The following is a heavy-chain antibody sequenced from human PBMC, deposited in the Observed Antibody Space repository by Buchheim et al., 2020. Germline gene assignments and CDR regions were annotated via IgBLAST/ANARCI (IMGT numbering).Heavy chain of an antibody. V-gene: IGHV3-33*01. CDR3: ARGGIASKGNYYGMDV. J-gene: IGHJ6*02. Sequence: QVQLVESGGGVVQPGRSLRLSCAASGFTFSSYGMHWVRQAPGKGLEWVAVIWYDGSNKYYADSVQGRFTISRDNSKNTLYLQMNSLRAEDTAVYYCARGGIASKGNYYGMDVWGQGTT. CDR2: IWYDGSNK. D-gene: IGHD6-13*01. CDR1: GFTFSSYG.